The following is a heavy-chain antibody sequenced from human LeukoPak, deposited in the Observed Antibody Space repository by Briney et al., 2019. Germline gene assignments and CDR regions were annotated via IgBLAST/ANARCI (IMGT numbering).Heavy chain of an antibody. D-gene: IGHD2-15*01. CDR1: GGSISSSSYY. V-gene: IGHV4-39*07. CDR3: AREGDIVVVVAAYFDY. J-gene: IGHJ4*02. Sequence: SETLSLTCTVSGGSISSSSYYWGWIRQPPGKGLEWIGSIYYSGSTYYNPSLKSRVTISVDTSKNQFSLKLSSVTAADTAVYYCAREGDIVVVVAAYFDYWGQGTLVTVSS. CDR2: IYYSGST.